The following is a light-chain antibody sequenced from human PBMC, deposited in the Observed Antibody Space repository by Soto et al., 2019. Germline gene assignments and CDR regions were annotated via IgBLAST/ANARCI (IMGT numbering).Light chain of an antibody. V-gene: IGKV3-11*01. CDR2: DAS. J-gene: IGKJ1*01. CDR3: QWYNNRSSWA. Sequence: EMDRAQSPTSVSLSRRQTATKSSRASQSVRNYLSWYQRKPGQAPRLLIYDASNRATGIPARFSGSGFGTDFTLTITMLGADDLELYSYQWYNNRSSWAFGQGTKVDIK. CDR1: QSVRNY.